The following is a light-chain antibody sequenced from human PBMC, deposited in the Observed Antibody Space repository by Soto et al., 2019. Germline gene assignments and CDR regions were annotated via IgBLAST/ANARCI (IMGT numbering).Light chain of an antibody. J-gene: IGKJ1*01. Sequence: EIVLAQSPGTLSLSPGESATLSCRASQSVSSSFLAWYQQKAGQAPRLLFYGASRRATGIPDRFSGSGSGTDFTLTISRLEPEDFAVYYCQQYVSSPWAFGQGTKVEI. CDR2: GAS. CDR3: QQYVSSPWA. CDR1: QSVSSSF. V-gene: IGKV3-20*01.